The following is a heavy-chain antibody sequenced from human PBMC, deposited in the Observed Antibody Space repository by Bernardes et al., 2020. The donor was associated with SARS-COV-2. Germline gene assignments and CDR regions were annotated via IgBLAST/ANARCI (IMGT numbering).Heavy chain of an antibody. CDR2: ISSDSTSM. J-gene: IGHJ3*02. V-gene: IGHV3-48*01. Sequence: GGSLRLSCAASEFTFSTYNMNWVRQAPGKGLEWVSYISSDSTSMYYADSAKGRFTISRDNAKKSLYLQMNSLRAEDTAVYYCARANMGFHIWGQGQWSPSLQ. CDR1: EFTFSTYN. CDR3: ARANMGFHI. D-gene: IGHD3-10*01.